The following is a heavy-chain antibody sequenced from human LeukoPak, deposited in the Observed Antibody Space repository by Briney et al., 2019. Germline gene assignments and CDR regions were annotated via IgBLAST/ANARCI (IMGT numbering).Heavy chain of an antibody. CDR3: AKGVNYYGSGSYVNWFDP. CDR1: GFTFSHYG. D-gene: IGHD3-10*01. Sequence: GGSLRLSCAASGFTFSHYGMTWVRQALGKGLEWVSAISGSGGSTYYAGSVKGRFTISRDNSKNTLYLQMNSLRAEDTAVYYCAKGVNYYGSGSYVNWFDPWGQGTLVTVSS. V-gene: IGHV3-23*01. J-gene: IGHJ5*02. CDR2: ISGSGGST.